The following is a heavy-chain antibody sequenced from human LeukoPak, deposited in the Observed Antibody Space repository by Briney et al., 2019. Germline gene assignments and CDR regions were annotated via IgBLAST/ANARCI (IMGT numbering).Heavy chain of an antibody. CDR2: IYHSGNT. J-gene: IGHJ4*02. Sequence: SETLSLTCSVSGASMSSNYWSWIRQPPGKGLEWIGYIYHSGNTNYSPSLESRVTMSVDESKNQFSLRVHFVSAADTAVYYCASTRRAAVAGRFDSWGQGTLVTVSS. D-gene: IGHD6-19*01. CDR3: ASTRRAAVAGRFDS. CDR1: GASMSSNY. V-gene: IGHV4-4*09.